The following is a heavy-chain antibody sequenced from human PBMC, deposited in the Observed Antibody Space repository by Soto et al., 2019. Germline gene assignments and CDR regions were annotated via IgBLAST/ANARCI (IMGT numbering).Heavy chain of an antibody. CDR1: GFSFGGNG. CDR3: AKDYGPKAPYPYSNTHTDF. D-gene: IGHD6-13*01. CDR2: LSHDGAFK. J-gene: IGHJ4*02. V-gene: IGHV3-30*18. Sequence: QRHLVESGGGGVKPGRRLSLSCAAPGFSFGGNGMHWIRQAPAKGLEWGGVLSHDGAFKDYADSVKGRFTISRDNSENTLFLEMNSLGPSDTAVYYCAKDYGPKAPYPYSNTHTDFWGQGTRVTVSS.